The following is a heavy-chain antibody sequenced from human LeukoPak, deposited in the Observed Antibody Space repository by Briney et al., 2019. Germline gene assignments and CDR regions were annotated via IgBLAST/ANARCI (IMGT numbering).Heavy chain of an antibody. Sequence: SETLSLTCTVSGGSISSYDWSWIRQPPGKGLEWIGYICYSGSTNYNPSLKSRVTISVDTSKNQLSLKLSSVTAADTAVYYCARDIAGDSRYDYPPRVLHYYYGMDVWGKGTTVTVSS. D-gene: IGHD5-12*01. CDR3: ARDIAGDSRYDYPPRVLHYYYGMDV. J-gene: IGHJ6*04. CDR1: GGSISSYD. V-gene: IGHV4-59*01. CDR2: ICYSGST.